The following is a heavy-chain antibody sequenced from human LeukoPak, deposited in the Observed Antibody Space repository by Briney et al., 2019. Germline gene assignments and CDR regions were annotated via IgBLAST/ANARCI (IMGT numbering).Heavy chain of an antibody. CDR3: ARTDSSGYYGAY. Sequence: SETLSLTCTVSGGSISSGDYYWSWIRQPPGKGLEWIGYIYYSGSTYYNPSLKSRVTISVDTSNNLFSLKLCSVTAADTAVYYCARTDSSGYYGAYWGQGTLVTVSS. V-gene: IGHV4-30-4*01. D-gene: IGHD3-22*01. J-gene: IGHJ4*02. CDR2: IYYSGST. CDR1: GGSISSGDYY.